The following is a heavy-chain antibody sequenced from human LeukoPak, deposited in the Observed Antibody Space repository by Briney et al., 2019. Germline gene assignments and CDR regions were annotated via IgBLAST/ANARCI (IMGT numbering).Heavy chain of an antibody. D-gene: IGHD6-13*01. CDR1: GGSISSYY. CDR3: ASSAAASRGSWFDP. J-gene: IGHJ5*02. CDR2: IYTSGST. V-gene: IGHV4-4*07. Sequence: PSETLSLTCTVSGGSISSYYWSWIRQPAGKGLEWIGRIYTSGSTNYNPSLKSRVTMSVDTSKNQFSLKLSSVTAADTAVYYCASSAAASRGSWFDPWGQGTLVTVSS.